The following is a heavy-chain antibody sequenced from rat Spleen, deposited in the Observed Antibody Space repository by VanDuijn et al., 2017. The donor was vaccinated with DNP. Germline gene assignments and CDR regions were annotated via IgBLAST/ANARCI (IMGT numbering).Heavy chain of an antibody. Sequence: EVQLVESGGGLMQPGRSLKLSCVASGFTFSDYYMAWVRQAPTKGLEWVAYISYDGGSTYYGDSVKGRFTISRDNAKSTLYLQMNSLRSEDMATYYCARPGLGTIDYWGQGVMVTVSS. J-gene: IGHJ2*01. D-gene: IGHD4-2*01. CDR1: GFTFSDYY. CDR2: ISYDGGST. CDR3: ARPGLGTIDY. V-gene: IGHV5-22*01.